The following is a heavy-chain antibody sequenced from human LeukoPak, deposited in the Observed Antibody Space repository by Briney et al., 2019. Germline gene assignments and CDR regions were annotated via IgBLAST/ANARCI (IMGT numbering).Heavy chain of an antibody. V-gene: IGHV3-23*01. Sequence: PGGSLRLSCAASGFTFSTYAMSWVRQAPGKGLEWVSAISGSGGSTYYADSVKGRFTISRDNSKNTLYLQMNSLRAEDTAVYYCAKDALYYDSSGSFDYWGQGTLVTVSS. CDR2: ISGSGGST. CDR3: AKDALYYDSSGSFDY. D-gene: IGHD3-22*01. J-gene: IGHJ4*02. CDR1: GFTFSTYA.